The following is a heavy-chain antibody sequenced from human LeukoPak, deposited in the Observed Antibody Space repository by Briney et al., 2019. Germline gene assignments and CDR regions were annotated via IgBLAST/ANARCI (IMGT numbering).Heavy chain of an antibody. V-gene: IGHV1-2*04. Sequence: ASVKVSCKASGYTFTGYYMHWVRQAPGQGLEWMGWINPNSGGTNYAQKFQGWVTMTRDTSISTAYMELSRLRSDDTAVYYCAMGNVGAYQIDYWGQETLVTVSS. CDR2: INPNSGGT. CDR3: AMGNVGAYQIDY. CDR1: GYTFTGYY. J-gene: IGHJ4*02. D-gene: IGHD2-2*01.